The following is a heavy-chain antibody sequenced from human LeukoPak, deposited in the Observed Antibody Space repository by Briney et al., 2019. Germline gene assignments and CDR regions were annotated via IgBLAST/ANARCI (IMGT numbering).Heavy chain of an antibody. V-gene: IGHV3-11*01. D-gene: IGHD3-3*01. CDR1: GFTFSDYY. CDR2: ISSSGSTI. J-gene: IGHJ4*02. Sequence: GGSLRLSCAASGFTFSDYYMSWIRQAPGKGLEWVSYISSSGSTIYYADSVKGRFTISRDNAKNSLYLQVNSLRAEDTAVYYCARDKDPRRITIFGVVILRGQGTLVTVSS. CDR3: ARDKDPRRITIFGVVIL.